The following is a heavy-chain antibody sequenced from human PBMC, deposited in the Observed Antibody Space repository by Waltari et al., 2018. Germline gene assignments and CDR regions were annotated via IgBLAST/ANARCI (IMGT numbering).Heavy chain of an antibody. D-gene: IGHD3-10*01. CDR3: ARVRYYYGSGSYYKTGLYFDY. Sequence: QVQLVQSGAEVKKPGASVKVSCKASGYTFTGYYMHWVRQAPGQGLEWMGWINPNSGGTNYAQKFQGRVTRTRDTSISTAYMELSRLRSDDTAVYYCARVRYYYGSGSYYKTGLYFDYWGQGTLVTVSS. CDR1: GYTFTGYY. V-gene: IGHV1-2*02. J-gene: IGHJ4*02. CDR2: INPNSGGT.